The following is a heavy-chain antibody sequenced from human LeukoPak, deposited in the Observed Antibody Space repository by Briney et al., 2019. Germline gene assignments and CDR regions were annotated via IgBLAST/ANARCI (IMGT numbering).Heavy chain of an antibody. D-gene: IGHD6-19*01. CDR2: ISYDGSNI. V-gene: IGHV3-30*03. Sequence: GGSLRLSCAASGFTFSSYGMHWVRQAPGKGLEWMAVISYDGSNIYYADSVKGRFTISRDNSENTLYLQMNTLRAEDTAVYSCGRFGYVAGIDLWGQGTLVTVSS. CDR1: GFTFSSYG. CDR3: GRFGYVAGIDL. J-gene: IGHJ4*02.